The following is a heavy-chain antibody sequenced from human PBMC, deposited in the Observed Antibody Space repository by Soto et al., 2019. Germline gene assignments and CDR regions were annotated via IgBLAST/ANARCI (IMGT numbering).Heavy chain of an antibody. Sequence: ASVKVSCKASGYTFTSYGISWVRQAPGQGLEWMGWISAYNGNTNYAQKLQGRVTMTTDTSTSTAYMELRSLRSDDTAVYYCARDSFVPAAIPHWFDPWGQGTLVTVSS. V-gene: IGHV1-18*01. D-gene: IGHD2-2*01. CDR2: ISAYNGNT. CDR1: GYTFTSYG. CDR3: ARDSFVPAAIPHWFDP. J-gene: IGHJ5*02.